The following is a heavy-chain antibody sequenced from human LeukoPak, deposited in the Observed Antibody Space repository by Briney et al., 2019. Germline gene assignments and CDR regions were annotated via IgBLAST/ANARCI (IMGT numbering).Heavy chain of an antibody. Sequence: GGSLRLSCAASGFTFSSYAMHWVRQAPGKGLEYVSAISSNGGSTYYANSVKGRFTISRDNSKNTLYLQMGSLRAEDMAVYYCARDHSSGWYPDYWGQGTLVTVSS. CDR1: GFTFSSYA. CDR3: ARDHSSGWYPDY. D-gene: IGHD6-19*01. V-gene: IGHV3-64*01. CDR2: ISSNGGST. J-gene: IGHJ4*02.